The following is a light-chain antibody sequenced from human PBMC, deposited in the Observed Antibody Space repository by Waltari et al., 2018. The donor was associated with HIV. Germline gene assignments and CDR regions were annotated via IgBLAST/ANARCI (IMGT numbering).Light chain of an antibody. V-gene: IGLV2-14*01. J-gene: IGLJ2*01. Sequence: SALTQPASVSGSPGQSVTISCTGTTTDFDLHNFLSWYQQHPGKAPHLIIVGVNYRPSGIASRFSASKSGDTASLTISGVQSGDEADYYCTTYTAKDSLLIGSGTKLTVL. CDR1: TTDFDLHNF. CDR3: TTYTAKDSLL. CDR2: GVN.